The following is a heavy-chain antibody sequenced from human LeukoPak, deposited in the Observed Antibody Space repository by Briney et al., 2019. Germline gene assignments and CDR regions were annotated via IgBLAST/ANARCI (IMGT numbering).Heavy chain of an antibody. D-gene: IGHD2/OR15-2a*01. Sequence: NPGGSLRLSCAASGFTFSSYSMNWVRQAPGKWLEWVSSISTSSSYIYYADSVKGRFTISRDKAKNSLYLQMNSLRAEDTAVYYCAILPGRSTHEAWFDPWGQGTLVTVSS. CDR2: ISTSSSYI. J-gene: IGHJ5*02. CDR3: AILPGRSTHEAWFDP. V-gene: IGHV3-21*01. CDR1: GFTFSSYS.